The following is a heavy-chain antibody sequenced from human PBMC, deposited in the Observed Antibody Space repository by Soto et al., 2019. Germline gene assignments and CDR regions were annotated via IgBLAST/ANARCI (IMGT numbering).Heavy chain of an antibody. Sequence: ASVKVSCKASRYTFTNYYVHWVRQAPGQGLEWMGIINPGGGRITYSQKFQGRVTMTRDTSTSTVYMELSSLRSEDTAMYYGSRAPEWATTGMDGWGKGTKVTV. CDR3: SRAPEWATTGMDG. D-gene: IGHD3-3*01. CDR2: INPGGGRI. J-gene: IGHJ6*04. V-gene: IGHV1-46*03. CDR1: RYTFTNYY.